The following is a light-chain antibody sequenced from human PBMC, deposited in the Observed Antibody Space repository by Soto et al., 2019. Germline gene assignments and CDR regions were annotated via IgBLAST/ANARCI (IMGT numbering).Light chain of an antibody. CDR3: QSYDTTLIGVI. Sequence: QSGLTQTPSVSGAPGQKIIMSCTGSSSNIGAGYDVHWYRQIPGAAPKLLIFGDNDRPSGVPDRFSASKSGTSASLAITGLQDEDEGDYYCQSYDTTLIGVIFGAGTKLTVL. CDR2: GDN. J-gene: IGLJ2*01. V-gene: IGLV1-40*01. CDR1: SSNIGAGYD.